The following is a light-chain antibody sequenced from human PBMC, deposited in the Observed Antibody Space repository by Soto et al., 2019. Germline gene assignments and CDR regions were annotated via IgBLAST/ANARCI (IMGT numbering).Light chain of an antibody. V-gene: IGKV1-5*03. CDR1: QSISTW. J-gene: IGKJ1*01. Sequence: DIPMTQSPSTLSASVGDRVTITCRASQSISTWLAWYQQKPGKAPNLLIYKASSLGSGVPSRFSGSGSGTEFTLTISSLQPDDFATYYCQQYINRWTFGPGTKVEIK. CDR3: QQYINRWT. CDR2: KAS.